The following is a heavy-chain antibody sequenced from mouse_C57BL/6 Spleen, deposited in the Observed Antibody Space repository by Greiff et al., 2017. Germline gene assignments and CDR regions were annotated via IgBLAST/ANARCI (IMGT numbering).Heavy chain of an antibody. D-gene: IGHD2-1*01. Sequence: QVQLKESGAELVRPGASVTLSCQASGYTFTDYEMHWVRQTPVHGLEWIGAIGPETGGTAYNQKFKGKAILTADKSSSTAYMELRSLTSEDSAVYYCTRSYGTNYWGQGTLVTVSA. J-gene: IGHJ3*01. CDR3: TRSYGTNY. CDR2: IGPETGGT. CDR1: GYTFTDYE. V-gene: IGHV1-15*01.